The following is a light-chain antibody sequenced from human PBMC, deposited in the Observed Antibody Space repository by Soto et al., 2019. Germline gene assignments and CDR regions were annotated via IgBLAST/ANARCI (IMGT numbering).Light chain of an antibody. Sequence: QSVLTQPPSASGTPGQRVTISCSGGSSNIGSNTVNWYQQLPGTAPKLLIYINNQRPSGVPDRFSGSKSGTSASLAISGLQSGDEADYYCAAWDGSLNGDVFGTGTKLTVL. CDR3: AAWDGSLNGDV. J-gene: IGLJ1*01. CDR1: SSNIGSNT. V-gene: IGLV1-44*01. CDR2: INN.